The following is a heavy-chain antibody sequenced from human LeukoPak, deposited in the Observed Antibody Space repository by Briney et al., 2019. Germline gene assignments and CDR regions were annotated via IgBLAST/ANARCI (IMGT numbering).Heavy chain of an antibody. CDR1: GYTFTSYY. V-gene: IGHV1-46*01. CDR3: ARDRPYSSSWYWFDP. J-gene: IGHJ5*02. Sequence: GASVKVSCKASGYTFTSYYMHWVRQAPGQGLEWMGVINPSDGSTTYAQKFQGRVTMTRDTSTSTVYMELSSLRSEDTAVYYCARDRPYSSSWYWFDPWGQGTLVTVSS. D-gene: IGHD6-13*01. CDR2: INPSDGST.